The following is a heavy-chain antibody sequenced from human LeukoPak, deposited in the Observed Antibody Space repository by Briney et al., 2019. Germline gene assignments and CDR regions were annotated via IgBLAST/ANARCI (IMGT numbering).Heavy chain of an antibody. D-gene: IGHD6-13*01. CDR2: IYYSGCT. J-gene: IGHJ4*02. Sequence: SETLSLTCTVSGGSISSYYWSWIRQPPGKGLEWIGYIYYSGCTNYNPSLKSRVTISVDTSKNQFSLKLSSVTAADTAVYYCARGSGIAAAGTVNFDYWGQGTLVTVSS. V-gene: IGHV4-59*01. CDR3: ARGSGIAAAGTVNFDY. CDR1: GGSISSYY.